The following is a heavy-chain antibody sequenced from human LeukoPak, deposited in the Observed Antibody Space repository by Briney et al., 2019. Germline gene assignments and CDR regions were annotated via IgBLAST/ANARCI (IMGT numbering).Heavy chain of an antibody. Sequence: GGSLRLSCAASGFTFSSYGMHWVRQAPGKGLEWVAVISYDGSNKYYADSVKGRFTISRDNSKNTLYLQMNSLRAEDAAVYYCAKVGLRFLEWFGIDPWGQGTLVTVSS. CDR3: AKVGLRFLEWFGIDP. CDR1: GFTFSSYG. CDR2: ISYDGSNK. J-gene: IGHJ5*02. D-gene: IGHD3-3*01. V-gene: IGHV3-30*18.